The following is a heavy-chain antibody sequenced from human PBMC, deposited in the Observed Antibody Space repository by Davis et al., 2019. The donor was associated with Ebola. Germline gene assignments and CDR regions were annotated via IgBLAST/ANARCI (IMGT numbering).Heavy chain of an antibody. CDR2: INPSGGST. V-gene: IGHV1-46*01. Sequence: ASVKVSCKASGYTFTSYYMHWVRQAPGQGLEWMGIINPSGGSTSYAQKFQGRVTMTRDTSTSTVYMELSSLRSEDTAVYYCASQRGATLLGGSRGQGTLVTVSS. CDR3: ASQRGATLLGGS. CDR1: GYTFTSYY. J-gene: IGHJ4*02. D-gene: IGHD1-26*01.